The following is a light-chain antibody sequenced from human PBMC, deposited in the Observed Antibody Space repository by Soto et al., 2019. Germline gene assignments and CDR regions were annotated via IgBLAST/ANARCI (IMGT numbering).Light chain of an antibody. CDR2: RNN. CDR3: AAWDDSLSGGYV. V-gene: IGLV1-47*01. J-gene: IGLJ1*01. CDR1: SSNIGSNY. Sequence: QSVLTQPPSASGTPGQRVTISCSGSSSNIGSNYVYWYQQLPGTAPKLLIYRNNQRPSGVPDRFSGSKSGTSASLAISGLRSEDEADYYCAAWDDSLSGGYVFRTGTKLTVL.